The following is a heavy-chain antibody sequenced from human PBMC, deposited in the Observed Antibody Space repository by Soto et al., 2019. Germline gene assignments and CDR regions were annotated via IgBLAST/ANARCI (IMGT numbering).Heavy chain of an antibody. CDR1: GGSISSSSYY. Sequence: SETLSLTCTVSGGSISSSSYYWSWIRQHPGKGLEWIGYIYYSGSTYYNPSLKSRVTISVDTSKNQFSLKLSSVTAADTAVYYCARSSQSTVTTLDYWGQGTLVTVSS. CDR2: IYYSGST. D-gene: IGHD4-17*01. CDR3: ARSSQSTVTTLDY. J-gene: IGHJ4*02. V-gene: IGHV4-31*03.